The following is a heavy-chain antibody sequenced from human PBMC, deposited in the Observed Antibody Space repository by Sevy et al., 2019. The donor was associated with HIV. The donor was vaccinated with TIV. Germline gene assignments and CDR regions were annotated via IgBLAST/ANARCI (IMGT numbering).Heavy chain of an antibody. CDR2: ISYDGSNK. Sequence: GGSLRLSCAASGFTFSSYAMHWVRQAPGKGLEWVAVISYDGSNKYYADSVKGRFTISRDNSKNTLYLQMNSLRAEDTAVYYGAKDQALITMIVVVPTPLDYWGQGTLVTVSS. CDR3: AKDQALITMIVVVPTPLDY. CDR1: GFTFSSYA. D-gene: IGHD3-22*01. V-gene: IGHV3-30-3*01. J-gene: IGHJ4*02.